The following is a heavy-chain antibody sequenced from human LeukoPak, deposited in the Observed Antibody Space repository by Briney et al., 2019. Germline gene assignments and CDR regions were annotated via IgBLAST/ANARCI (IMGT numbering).Heavy chain of an antibody. CDR3: ARETYYYGMDV. CDR2: IYYSGST. Sequence: SETLSLTCAVSGGSISSYYWSWIRQPPGKGLEWIGYIYYSGSTNYNPSLESRVTMSVDTSKNQFSLKLSSVTAADTAVFYCARETYYYGMDVWGQGTTVTVSS. V-gene: IGHV4-59*01. CDR1: GGSISSYY. J-gene: IGHJ6*02.